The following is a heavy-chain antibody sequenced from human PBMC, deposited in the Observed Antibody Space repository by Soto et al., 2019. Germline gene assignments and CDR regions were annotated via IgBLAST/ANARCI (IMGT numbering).Heavy chain of an antibody. V-gene: IGHV3-23*01. J-gene: IGHJ4*02. CDR1: GFTFSSYA. CDR3: AKAYCSSTSCYDGVFDY. D-gene: IGHD2-2*01. Sequence: PGGSLRLSCAASGFTFSSYAMSWVRQAPGKGLEWVSAISGSGGSTYYADSVKGRFTISRDNSKNTLYLQMNSLRAEDTAVYYCAKAYCSSTSCYDGVFDYWGQGTLVTVSS. CDR2: ISGSGGST.